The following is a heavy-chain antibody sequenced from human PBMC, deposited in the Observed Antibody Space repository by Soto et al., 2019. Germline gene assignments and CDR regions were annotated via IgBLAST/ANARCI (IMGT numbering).Heavy chain of an antibody. D-gene: IGHD3-22*01. V-gene: IGHV3-23*01. CDR2: ISGSSDST. CDR3: AKGFYYHDTSGYRVFDY. J-gene: IGHJ4*02. CDR1: GFTFSSYA. Sequence: GESLKISCAASGFTFSSYAMTWVRQAPGKGLEWVSTISGSSDSTYYADSVKGRFTISRDNSKNTLYLHVDSLRVEDTAVYYCAKGFYYHDTSGYRVFDYWGRGTLVTVSS.